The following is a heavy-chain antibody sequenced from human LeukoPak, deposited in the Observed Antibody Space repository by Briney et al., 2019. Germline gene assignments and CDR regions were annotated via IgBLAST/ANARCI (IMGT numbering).Heavy chain of an antibody. Sequence: SETLSLTCTVSGDSMSNYYWGWIRQPPGKGLEWIGYIYYSGSTSYNPSLTGRVTISVDTSDNQFSLMLSSVTAADTAVYYCARDKRGSYADYWGRGTLVTVSS. CDR3: ARDKRGSYADY. V-gene: IGHV4-59*01. CDR1: GDSMSNYY. CDR2: IYYSGST. J-gene: IGHJ4*02. D-gene: IGHD1-26*01.